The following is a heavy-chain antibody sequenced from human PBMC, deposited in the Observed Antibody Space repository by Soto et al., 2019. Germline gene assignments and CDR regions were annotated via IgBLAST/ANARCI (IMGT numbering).Heavy chain of an antibody. Sequence: SETLSLTCADYGGSFSGYYWSWIRQPPGKGLEWIGEINHSGSTNYNPSLKSRVTISVDTPKNQFSLKLSSVTAADTAVYYCASHVDTARGVDYWGQGTLVTVSS. V-gene: IGHV4-34*01. D-gene: IGHD5-18*01. CDR2: INHSGST. J-gene: IGHJ4*02. CDR1: GGSFSGYY. CDR3: ASHVDTARGVDY.